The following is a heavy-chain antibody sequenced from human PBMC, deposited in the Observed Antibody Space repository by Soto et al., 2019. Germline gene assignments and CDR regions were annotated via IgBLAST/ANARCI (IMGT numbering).Heavy chain of an antibody. CDR2: ISYDGSNK. V-gene: IGHV3-30-3*01. CDR1: GFTFSSYA. Sequence: GGSLRLSCAASGFTFSSYAMHWVRQAPGKGLEWVAVISYDGSNKYYADSVKGRFTISRDNSKNTLYLQMNSLRAEDTAVYYCARDVLHCGTSCLYYYYGMDVWGQGTTVTVSS. J-gene: IGHJ6*02. CDR3: ARDVLHCGTSCLYYYYGMDV. D-gene: IGHD2-2*01.